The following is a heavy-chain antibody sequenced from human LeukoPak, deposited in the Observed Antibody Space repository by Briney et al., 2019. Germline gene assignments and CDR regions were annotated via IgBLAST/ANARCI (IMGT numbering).Heavy chain of an antibody. CDR2: ISAYNGNT. J-gene: IGHJ1*01. Sequence: ASVKVSCKASGYTFTSYGISWVRQAPGQGLEWMGWISAYNGNTNYAQKLQGRVTMTTDTSTSTAYMELRSLRSDDTAVYYCARGNCSGGSCFLPEYFQHWGRAPWSPSPQ. CDR1: GYTFTSYG. D-gene: IGHD2-15*01. V-gene: IGHV1-18*01. CDR3: ARGNCSGGSCFLPEYFQH.